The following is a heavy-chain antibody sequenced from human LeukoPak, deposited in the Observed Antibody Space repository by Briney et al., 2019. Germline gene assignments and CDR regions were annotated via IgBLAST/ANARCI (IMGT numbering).Heavy chain of an antibody. CDR3: ARGSSPRGGFDY. CDR1: GGSISSGGYY. Sequence: SQTLSLTCTVSGGSISSGGYYWSWIRQHPGKGLEWIGYIYYSGSTYYNPSLKSRVTISVDTSKNQFSLKLSSVTAADTAVYYCARGSSPRGGFDYWGQGTLVTVSS. V-gene: IGHV4-31*03. J-gene: IGHJ4*02. CDR2: IYYSGST. D-gene: IGHD6-6*01.